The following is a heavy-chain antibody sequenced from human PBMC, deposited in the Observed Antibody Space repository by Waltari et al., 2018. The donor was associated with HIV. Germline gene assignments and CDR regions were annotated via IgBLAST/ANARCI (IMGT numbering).Heavy chain of an antibody. CDR1: GFTFSSYA. D-gene: IGHD6-25*01. J-gene: IGHJ2*01. V-gene: IGHV3-30*04. CDR2: ISYDGSNK. CDR3: ARVTAGGWYFDL. Sequence: QVQLVESGGGVVQPGRSLRLPCAASGFTFSSYAMHWVRQAPGKGLEWVAVISYDGSNKYYADSVKGRFTISRDNSKNTLYLQMNSLRAEDTAVYYCARVTAGGWYFDLWGRGTLVTVSS.